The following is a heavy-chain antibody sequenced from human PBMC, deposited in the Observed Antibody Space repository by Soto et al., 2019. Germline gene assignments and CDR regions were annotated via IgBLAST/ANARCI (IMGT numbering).Heavy chain of an antibody. D-gene: IGHD6-19*01. CDR2: ISSDGSSA. Sequence: EVQLVESGGGLVQPGGSLRLSCVASGFSFSNYWMHWVRQAPGKGLVWVSRISSDGSSASYADSVRGRLTNSRDNAKKPTYLQMDSLRVEDTGLYFCARDIYSSDDYWGQGALVSVSS. V-gene: IGHV3-74*01. J-gene: IGHJ4*01. CDR1: GFSFSNYW. CDR3: ARDIYSSDDY.